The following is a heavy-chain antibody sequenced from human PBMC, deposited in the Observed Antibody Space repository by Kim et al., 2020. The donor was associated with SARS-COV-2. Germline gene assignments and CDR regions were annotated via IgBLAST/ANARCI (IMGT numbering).Heavy chain of an antibody. CDR1: GFTFSSYA. J-gene: IGHJ4*02. CDR2: ISYDGSNK. CDR3: ASPPRSYSSSWHGDY. D-gene: IGHD6-13*01. Sequence: GGSLRLSCAASGFTFSSYAMHWVRQAPGKGLEWVAVISYDGSNKYYADSVKGRFTISRDNSKNTLYLQMNSLRAEDTAVYYCASPPRSYSSSWHGDYWGQGTLVTVSS. V-gene: IGHV3-30-3*01.